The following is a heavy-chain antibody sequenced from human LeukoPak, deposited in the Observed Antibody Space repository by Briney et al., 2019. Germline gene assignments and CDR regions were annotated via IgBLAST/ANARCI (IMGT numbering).Heavy chain of an antibody. J-gene: IGHJ3*01. CDR1: GYRLTELY. CDR3: AAPSARSTVTTWSAFDL. CDR2: FDPEDDRG. Sequence: ASVKVSCKVSGYRLTELYIYWVRQAPGEGPEWMGGFDPEDDRGIYAQKFQGRVTMTEDTSTSTAYMELSSLRFEDSAMYYCAAPSARSTVTTWSAFDLWGQGTMVTVSS. D-gene: IGHD4-17*01. V-gene: IGHV1-24*01.